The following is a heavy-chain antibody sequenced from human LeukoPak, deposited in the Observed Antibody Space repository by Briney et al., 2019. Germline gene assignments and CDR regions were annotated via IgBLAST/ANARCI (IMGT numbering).Heavy chain of an antibody. V-gene: IGHV3-48*03. CDR3: TTLTVASNFDY. D-gene: IGHD6-19*01. CDR1: GFSFSVYE. CDR2: VSSSGTTT. Sequence: PGGSLRLSCAASGFSFSVYEMHWVRQAPGKGLEWISDVSSSGTTTYYADSVKGRFTISRDNARNSLYLQMNSLRAEDTAVYYFTTLTVASNFDYWRQGTLVTVSS. J-gene: IGHJ4*02.